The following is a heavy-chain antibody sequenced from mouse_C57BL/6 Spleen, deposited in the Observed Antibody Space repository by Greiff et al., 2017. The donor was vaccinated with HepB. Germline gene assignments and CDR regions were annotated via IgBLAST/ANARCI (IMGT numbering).Heavy chain of an antibody. V-gene: IGHV1-72*01. CDR1: GYTFTSYW. Sequence: VKLQQPGAELVKPGASVKLSCKASGYTFTSYWMHWVKQRPGRGLEWIGRIDPNSGGTKYNEKFKSKATLTVDKPSSTAYMQLSSLTSEDSAVYYCASEGGWPLYAMDYWGQGTSVTVSS. J-gene: IGHJ4*01. CDR3: ASEGGWPLYAMDY. CDR2: IDPNSGGT. D-gene: IGHD2-3*01.